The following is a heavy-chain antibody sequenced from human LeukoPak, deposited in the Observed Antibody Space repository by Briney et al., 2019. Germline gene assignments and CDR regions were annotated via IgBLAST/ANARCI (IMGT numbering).Heavy chain of an antibody. J-gene: IGHJ4*02. Sequence: PGESLRLSCTASGFTFGDYAMSWVRQAPGKGLEWVGFIRSKAYGGTTEYAASVKGRFTISRDDSKSIAYLQMNSLKTEDTAVYYCTRARVPGVVIPVDYWGQGTLVTVSS. CDR3: TRARVPGVVIPVDY. CDR2: IRSKAYGGTT. CDR1: GFTFGDYA. D-gene: IGHD3-3*01. V-gene: IGHV3-49*04.